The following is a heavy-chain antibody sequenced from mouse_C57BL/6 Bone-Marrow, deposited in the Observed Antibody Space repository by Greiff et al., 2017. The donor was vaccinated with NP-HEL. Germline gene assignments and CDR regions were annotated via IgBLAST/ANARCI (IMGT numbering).Heavy chain of an antibody. CDR1: GYTFTSSW. D-gene: IGHD3-3*01. V-gene: IGHV1-69*01. CDR3: TSSGTGVDY. J-gene: IGHJ2*01. CDR2: IDPSDSYT. Sequence: VQLQQPGAELVMPGASVKLSCKASGYTFTSSWMHWVKPRPGQGLEWIGEIDPSDSYTNYNQKFKGKSTLTVDKSSSTAYMQLSSLTSGDSAVYYCTSSGTGVDYWRQGTTLTVSS.